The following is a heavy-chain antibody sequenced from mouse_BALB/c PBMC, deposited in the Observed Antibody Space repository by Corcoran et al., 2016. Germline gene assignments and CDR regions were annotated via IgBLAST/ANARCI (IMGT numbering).Heavy chain of an antibody. D-gene: IGHD1-2*01. CDR1: GFNIKDTY. Sequence: EVQLQQSGAELVKPGASVKLSCTASGFNIKDTYMHWVKQRPEQGLEWIGRIDPANGNTKYDPKFQGKATITADTSSNTAYLQLSSLTSEDTAVYYCARNHYYGYEFAYWGQGTLVTVSA. CDR2: IDPANGNT. V-gene: IGHV14-3*02. CDR3: ARNHYYGYEFAY. J-gene: IGHJ3*01.